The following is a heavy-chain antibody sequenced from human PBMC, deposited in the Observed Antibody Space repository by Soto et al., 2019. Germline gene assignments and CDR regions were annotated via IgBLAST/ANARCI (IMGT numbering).Heavy chain of an antibody. Sequence: ASVKVSCKASGYTFTALFMHWVRQAPGKGLEWMGIINPSGGTTNYAQKFQGRVAMTWDTSTSTVYMDLSSLRSDDTAVYYCARAPYSSSSFFFDHWGPGTLVTVSS. CDR3: ARAPYSSSSFFFDH. D-gene: IGHD6-6*01. V-gene: IGHV1-46*01. J-gene: IGHJ4*02. CDR1: GYTFTALF. CDR2: INPSGGTT.